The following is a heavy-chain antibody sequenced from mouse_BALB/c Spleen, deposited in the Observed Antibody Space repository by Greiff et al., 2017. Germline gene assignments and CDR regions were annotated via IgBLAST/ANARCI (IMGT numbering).Heavy chain of an antibody. D-gene: IGHD2-10*02. J-gene: IGHJ4*01. Sequence: EVKLVESGGGLVKPGGSLKLSCAASGFAFSSYDMSWVRQTPEKRLEWVAYISSGGGSTYYPDTVKGRFTISRDNAKNTLYLQMSSLKSEDTAMYYCARLYGNYSYAMDYWGQGTSVTVSS. CDR2: ISSGGGST. V-gene: IGHV5-12-1*01. CDR1: GFAFSSYD. CDR3: ARLYGNYSYAMDY.